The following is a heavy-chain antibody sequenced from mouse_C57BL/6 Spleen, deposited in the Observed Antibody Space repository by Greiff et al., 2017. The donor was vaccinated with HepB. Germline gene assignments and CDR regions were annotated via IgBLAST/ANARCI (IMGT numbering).Heavy chain of an antibody. J-gene: IGHJ4*01. CDR2: FYPGSGSI. V-gene: IGHV1-62-2*01. Sequence: VQLQESGAELVKPGASVKLSCKASGYTFTEYTIHWVKQRSGQGLEWIGWFYPGSGSIKYNEKFKDKATLTADKSSSTVYMELSRLTSEDSAVYFCARHEEAYYSNYYAMDYWGQGTSVTVSS. CDR1: GYTFTEYT. CDR3: ARHEEAYYSNYYAMDY. D-gene: IGHD2-5*01.